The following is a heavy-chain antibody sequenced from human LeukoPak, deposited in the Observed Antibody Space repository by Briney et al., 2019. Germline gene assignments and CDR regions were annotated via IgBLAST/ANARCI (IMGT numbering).Heavy chain of an antibody. Sequence: PGRSLRLSCAASGFTFSKYAMHWVRQAPGKGLEWVAVISYDGRQKYYGDSVKGRFTISRDNPKNTLYLQMNSLRDDDTAVYYCARVFLERLTSGYFDNWGQGTLVTVSP. V-gene: IGHV3-30-3*01. J-gene: IGHJ4*02. CDR3: ARVFLERLTSGYFDN. CDR2: ISYDGRQK. D-gene: IGHD3-3*01. CDR1: GFTFSKYA.